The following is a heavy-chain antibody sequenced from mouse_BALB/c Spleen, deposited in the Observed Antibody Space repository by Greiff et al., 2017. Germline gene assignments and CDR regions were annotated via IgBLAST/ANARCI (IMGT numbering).Heavy chain of an antibody. V-gene: IGHV3-8*02. Sequence: EVQLKESGPSLVKPSQTLSLTCSVTGDSITSGYWNWIRKFPGNKLEYMGYISYSGSTYYNPSLKSRISITRDTSKNQYYLQLNSVTTEDKATYYCARCPLYYDYDQYWYFDVWGAGTTVTVSS. CDR3: ARCPLYYDYDQYWYFDV. CDR2: ISYSGST. CDR1: GDSITSGY. J-gene: IGHJ1*01. D-gene: IGHD2-4*01.